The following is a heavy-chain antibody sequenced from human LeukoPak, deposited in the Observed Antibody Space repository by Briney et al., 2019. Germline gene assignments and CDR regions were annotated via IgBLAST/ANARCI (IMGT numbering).Heavy chain of an antibody. Sequence: ASVKVSCKASGYTFTGYYMHWVRQAPRQGLEWMGWINPNSGGTNYAQKFQGRVTMTRDTSISTAYMELSRLRSDDTAVYYCARRGVDYYGSGSLHNWFDPWGQGTLVTVSS. CDR2: INPNSGGT. J-gene: IGHJ5*02. CDR3: ARRGVDYYGSGSLHNWFDP. CDR1: GYTFTGYY. V-gene: IGHV1-2*02. D-gene: IGHD3-10*01.